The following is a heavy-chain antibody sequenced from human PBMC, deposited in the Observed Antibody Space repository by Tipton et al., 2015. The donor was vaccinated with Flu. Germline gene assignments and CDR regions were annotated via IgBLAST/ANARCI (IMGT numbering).Heavy chain of an antibody. V-gene: IGHV4-61*02. D-gene: IGHD2/OR15-2a*01. Sequence: TLSLTCTVSGGSISSGTYYWSWIRQPAGKGLEWIGRIYASGSTDYNPSLKSRVTILVDTSKNQFSLKLSSVTAADTAVYYCGRALGEYHWIDPWGQGTLVTVSS. CDR1: GGSISSGTYY. CDR2: IYASGST. CDR3: GRALGEYHWIDP. J-gene: IGHJ5*02.